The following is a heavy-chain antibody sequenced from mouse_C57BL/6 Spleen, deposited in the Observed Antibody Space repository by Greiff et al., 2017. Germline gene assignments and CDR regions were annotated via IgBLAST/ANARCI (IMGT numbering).Heavy chain of an antibody. CDR1: GFTFSDYG. J-gene: IGHJ3*01. D-gene: IGHD1-1*01. Sequence: EVQVVESGGGLVKPGGSLKLSCAASGFTFSDYGMHWVRQAPEKGLEWVAYISSGSSTIYYADTVKGRFTISRDNAKNTLFLQMTSLRSEDTAMYYCARSGLLAWFAYWGQGTLVTVSA. V-gene: IGHV5-17*01. CDR3: ARSGLLAWFAY. CDR2: ISSGSSTI.